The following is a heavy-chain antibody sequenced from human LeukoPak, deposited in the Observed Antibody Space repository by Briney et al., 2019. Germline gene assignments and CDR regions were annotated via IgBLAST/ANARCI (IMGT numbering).Heavy chain of an antibody. Sequence: GGSLRLSCAASGFTFSSYAMHWVRQAPGKGLEWVAVISYDGSNKYYADSVKGRFTISRDNSKNTLYLQMNGLRAEDTAMYYCAKVSLNMVNDAFDIWGQGTMVSVSS. CDR1: GFTFSSYA. CDR3: AKVSLNMVNDAFDI. V-gene: IGHV3-30*04. CDR2: ISYDGSNK. J-gene: IGHJ3*02. D-gene: IGHD4/OR15-4a*01.